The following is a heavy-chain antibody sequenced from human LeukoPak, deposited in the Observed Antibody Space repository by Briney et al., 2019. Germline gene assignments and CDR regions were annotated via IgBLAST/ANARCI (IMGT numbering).Heavy chain of an antibody. CDR3: ARCRGYGAFGELSP. CDR1: GFSLSSYG. V-gene: IGHV3-33*01. D-gene: IGHD3-10*01. Sequence: QPGRSLRLSCAASGFSLSSYGMHWVRQAPSKGLEWVAVIWYDGSDKYYADSVKGRFSISRDNSKNMMYLQMNSLRAEDTAVYYCARCRGYGAFGELSPWGQGTLVIVSS. J-gene: IGHJ5*02. CDR2: IWYDGSDK.